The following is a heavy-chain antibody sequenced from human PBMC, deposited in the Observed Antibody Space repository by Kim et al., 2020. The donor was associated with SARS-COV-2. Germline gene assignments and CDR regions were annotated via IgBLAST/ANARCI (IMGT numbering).Heavy chain of an antibody. Sequence: PSLKSRVTISVDTSKNQFSLKLSSVAAADTAVYYCARGGAVAGGGYFQHWGQGTLVTVSS. J-gene: IGHJ1*01. D-gene: IGHD6-19*01. V-gene: IGHV4-39*07. CDR3: ARGGAVAGGGYFQH.